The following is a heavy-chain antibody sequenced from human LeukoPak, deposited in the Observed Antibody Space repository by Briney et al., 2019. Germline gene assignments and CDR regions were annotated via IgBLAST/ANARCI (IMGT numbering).Heavy chain of an antibody. V-gene: IGHV4-4*07. D-gene: IGHD3-9*01. CDR3: AGQYYDILTGPLAFDI. CDR1: GDSIRSYY. Sequence: SETLSLTCTVSGDSIRSYYWSWIRQPAGKGLEWIGRIYPSGSINYNPSLKSRVTISVDTSENQFSLKLSSVTAADTAVYYCAGQYYDILTGPLAFDIWGQGTMVTVSS. J-gene: IGHJ3*02. CDR2: IYPSGSI.